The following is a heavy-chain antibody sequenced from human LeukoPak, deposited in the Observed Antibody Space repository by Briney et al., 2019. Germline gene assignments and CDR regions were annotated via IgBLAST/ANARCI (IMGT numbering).Heavy chain of an antibody. Sequence: GGSLRLSCAASELMFSSYAMSWVRQAPGKGLEWVSGISDDSGSTYYADSVKGRFTISRDNSKNTLSLQMNSLRPEDTAVYYCAKGYCSGTSCYSGLEWGQGTLVTVSS. D-gene: IGHD2-2*01. J-gene: IGHJ4*02. CDR2: ISDDSGST. V-gene: IGHV3-23*01. CDR1: ELMFSSYA. CDR3: AKGYCSGTSCYSGLE.